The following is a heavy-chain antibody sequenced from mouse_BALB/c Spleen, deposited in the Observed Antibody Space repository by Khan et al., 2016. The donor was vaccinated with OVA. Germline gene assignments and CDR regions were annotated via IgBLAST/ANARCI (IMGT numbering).Heavy chain of an antibody. CDR3: ARGLRYFDY. V-gene: IGHV3-2*02. CDR1: GYSITSDSA. Sequence: EVQLQESGPGLVKPSQSLSLTCTVTGYSITSDSAWNWIRQFPGNKLEWMGYIDYSGRANYNPSLKSRIYINRDTSKNQFFLQLNSVTTEDTATYYCARGLRYFDYCGHCTTLTVSS. J-gene: IGHJ2*01. CDR2: IDYSGRA. D-gene: IGHD3-1*01.